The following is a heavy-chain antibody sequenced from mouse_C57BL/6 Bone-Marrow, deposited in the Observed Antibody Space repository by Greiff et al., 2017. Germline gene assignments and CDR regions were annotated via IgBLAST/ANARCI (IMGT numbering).Heavy chain of an antibody. CDR3: ARQGYSNPGWFAY. CDR1: GFTFSSYG. J-gene: IGHJ3*01. V-gene: IGHV5-6*01. D-gene: IGHD2-5*01. Sequence: VKLVESGGDLVKPGGSLKLSCAASGFTFSSYGMSWVRQTPDKRLEWVATISSGGSYTYYPDSVKGRFTISRDNAKNTLYLQMSSLKSEDTAMYYCARQGYSNPGWFAYWGQGTLVTVSA. CDR2: ISSGGSYT.